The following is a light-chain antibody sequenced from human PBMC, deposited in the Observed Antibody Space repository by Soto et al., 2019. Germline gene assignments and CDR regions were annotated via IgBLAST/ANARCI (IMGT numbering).Light chain of an antibody. CDR2: DNR. J-gene: IGLJ1*01. Sequence: QSVLTQPPSVSGAPGQWVTISCTGSSSNIGSGYDVHWYQQLPGTAPKLLMYDNRNRPSGVPDRFSGSKSGTSASLAITGLQAEDEADYYCQSYDRSLSGYVFGTGTKLTVL. V-gene: IGLV1-40*01. CDR3: QSYDRSLSGYV. CDR1: SSNIGSGYD.